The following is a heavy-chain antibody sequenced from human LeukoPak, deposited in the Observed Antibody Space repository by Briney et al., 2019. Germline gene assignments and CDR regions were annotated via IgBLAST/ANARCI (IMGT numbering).Heavy chain of an antibody. CDR1: GFTFSSYW. D-gene: IGHD6-19*01. V-gene: IGHV3-74*01. CDR2: INSDGSST. Sequence: GGSLRLSCAASGFTFSSYWMHWVRQAPGKGLVWVSRINSDGSSTSYADSVKGRFTISRDNAKNTLYLQMNGLRAEDTAVYYCARRIAVAGNFDYWGQGTLVTVSS. J-gene: IGHJ4*02. CDR3: ARRIAVAGNFDY.